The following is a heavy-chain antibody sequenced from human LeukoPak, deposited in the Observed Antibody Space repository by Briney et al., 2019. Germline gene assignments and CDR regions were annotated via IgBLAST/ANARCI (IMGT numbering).Heavy chain of an antibody. CDR3: ARRAGAYSHPYDY. CDR1: GFSVSSNY. D-gene: IGHD4/OR15-4a*01. J-gene: IGHJ4*02. V-gene: IGHV3-53*01. CDR2: IYSDNT. Sequence: PGGSLRLPCAVSGFSVSSNYMSWVRQAPGKGLEWVSFIYSDNTHYSDSVKGRFTISRDNSKNTLYLQMNSLRAEDTAVYYCARRAGAYSHPYDYWGQGTLVTVSS.